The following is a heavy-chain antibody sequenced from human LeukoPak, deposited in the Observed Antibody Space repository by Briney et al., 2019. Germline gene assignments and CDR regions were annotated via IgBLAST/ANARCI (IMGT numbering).Heavy chain of an antibody. CDR2: IDSGGGT. CDR3: AKGPQGD. D-gene: IGHD3-16*01. V-gene: IGHV3-23*01. J-gene: IGHJ4*02. Sequence: GGSLSLSCAASGFTFSNYAMSWVRQAPGKGLQWVSAIDSGGGTYYANSVKGRFTISRDNSKYTLYLQLNSLRAEDTAVYYCAKGPQGDWGQGALVTVSS. CDR1: GFTFSNYA.